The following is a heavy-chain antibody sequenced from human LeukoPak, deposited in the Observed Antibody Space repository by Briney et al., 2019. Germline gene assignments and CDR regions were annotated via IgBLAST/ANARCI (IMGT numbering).Heavy chain of an antibody. CDR3: ARAGIDY. CDR1: GFTFSSYW. Sequence: GGSLRLSCVGSGFTFSSYWMSWVRQAPGKGLEWVANIKDDGSEIYSVDSVKGRFTISRDSAKNSLYLQMSSLRAEDTAVYYCARAGIDYWGQGTLVTVSS. J-gene: IGHJ4*02. CDR2: IKDDGSEI. V-gene: IGHV3-7*04.